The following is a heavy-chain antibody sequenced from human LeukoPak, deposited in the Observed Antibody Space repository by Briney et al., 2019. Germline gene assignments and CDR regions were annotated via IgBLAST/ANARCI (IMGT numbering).Heavy chain of an antibody. Sequence: PSETLSLTCSVSGGSISFYYWSWIRQPPGKGLEWNGEINHSGSTNYNPSLKSRVTISVDTSKNQFSLKLSSVTAADTAVYYCARGREDYYYYYGMDVWGQGTTVTVSS. CDR1: GGSISFYY. J-gene: IGHJ6*02. CDR3: ARGREDYYYYYGMDV. V-gene: IGHV4-34*01. CDR2: INHSGST.